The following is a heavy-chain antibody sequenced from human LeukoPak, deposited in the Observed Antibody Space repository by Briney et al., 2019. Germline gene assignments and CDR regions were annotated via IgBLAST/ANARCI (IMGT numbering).Heavy chain of an antibody. CDR3: ARLLTFGGVIVVYYFDY. CDR1: GYSFTSYW. Sequence: GASLQISCKGSGYSFTSYWIGWVRQMPGKGLEWMGIIYPGDSDTRYSPSFQGQVTISADKSISTAYLQWSSLKASDTAMYYCARLLTFGGVIVVYYFDYWGQGTLVTVSS. CDR2: IYPGDSDT. V-gene: IGHV5-51*01. J-gene: IGHJ4*02. D-gene: IGHD3-16*02.